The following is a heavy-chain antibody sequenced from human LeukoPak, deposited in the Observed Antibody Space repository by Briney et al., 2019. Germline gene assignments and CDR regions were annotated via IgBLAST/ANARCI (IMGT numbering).Heavy chain of an antibody. CDR2: IQYHGRDK. Sequence: GGSLRLSCAASGFTFRTSGMHWVRQAPGKGLEWVAFIQYHGRDKYYADSVKGRFTISRDNSKNTLYMEVNSLRAEDTAVYYCAREGGRTVAGTFDNWGQGALVTVSS. V-gene: IGHV3-30*02. CDR1: GFTFRTSG. D-gene: IGHD6-19*01. J-gene: IGHJ4*02. CDR3: AREGGRTVAGTFDN.